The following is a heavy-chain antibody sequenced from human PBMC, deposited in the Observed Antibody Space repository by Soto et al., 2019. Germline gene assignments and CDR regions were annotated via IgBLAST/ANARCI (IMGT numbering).Heavy chain of an antibody. Sequence: EVQLVESGGGLVQPGGSLRLSCAASGFLFNTYWMFWVRQAPRKGLLWVSRIKSDGSSTNYADSVKGRFTISRDNAKNTLYLQMTSLRAEDTAVYYCALGVGDYNYLDYWGQGILVTVSS. CDR2: IKSDGSST. J-gene: IGHJ4*02. D-gene: IGHD3-9*01. V-gene: IGHV3-74*01. CDR1: GFLFNTYW. CDR3: ALGVGDYNYLDY.